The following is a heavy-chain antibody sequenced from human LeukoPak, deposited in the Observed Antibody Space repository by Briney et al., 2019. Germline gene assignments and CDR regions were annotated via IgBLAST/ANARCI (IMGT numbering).Heavy chain of an antibody. CDR1: GFTFSSYA. CDR3: ARATVAGFDY. J-gene: IGHJ4*02. CDR2: ISGSGGST. V-gene: IGHV3-23*01. D-gene: IGHD6-19*01. Sequence: HAGGSLRLSCAASGFTFSSYAMSWVRQAPGKGLEWVSAISGSGGSTYYADSVKGRFTISRDNAKNSLYLQMNSLRAEDTAVYYCARATVAGFDYWGQGTLVTVSS.